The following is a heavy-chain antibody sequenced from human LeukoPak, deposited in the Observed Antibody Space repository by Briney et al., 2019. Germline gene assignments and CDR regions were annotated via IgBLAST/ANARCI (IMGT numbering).Heavy chain of an antibody. V-gene: IGHV1-3*04. Sequence: ASVKVSCKASGYTFLDYALHWVRQAPGHGLEWMGWINTASGSTKYSQKFQDRVAITRDTSASTAYMDLSSLRSEDTALYYCVRQLYYGSGSYWYFDSWGQGTLVTVSS. J-gene: IGHJ4*02. CDR3: VRQLYYGSGSYWYFDS. CDR1: GYTFLDYA. CDR2: INTASGST. D-gene: IGHD3-10*01.